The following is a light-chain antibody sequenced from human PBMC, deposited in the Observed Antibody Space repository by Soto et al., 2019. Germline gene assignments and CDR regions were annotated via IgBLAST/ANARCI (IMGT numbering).Light chain of an antibody. CDR1: QSVSSY. J-gene: IGKJ5*01. V-gene: IGKV3-11*01. CDR2: DAS. CDR3: QQYYNWPPIT. Sequence: EIVLTQSPATLSLSPGERATLSCRASQSVSSYLAWYQQKPGQAPRLLIYDASNRATGIPDRFSGSGSGTDFTLSISRLEPEDFAVYYCQQYYNWPPITFGQGTRLEIK.